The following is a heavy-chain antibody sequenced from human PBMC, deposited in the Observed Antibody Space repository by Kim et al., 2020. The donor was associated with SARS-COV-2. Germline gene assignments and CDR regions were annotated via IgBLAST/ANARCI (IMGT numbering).Heavy chain of an antibody. D-gene: IGHD5-18*01. Sequence: QKFPGRVTITADKSTSTAYMELSSLRSEDTAVYYCARDGATAMDSGGMDVWGQGTTVTVSS. V-gene: IGHV1-69*04. J-gene: IGHJ6*02. CDR3: ARDGATAMDSGGMDV.